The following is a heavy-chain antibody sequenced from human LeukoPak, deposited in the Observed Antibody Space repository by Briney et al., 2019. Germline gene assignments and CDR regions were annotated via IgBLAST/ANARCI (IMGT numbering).Heavy chain of an antibody. CDR2: TYYRSRWFY. D-gene: IGHD2-2*01. V-gene: IGHV6-1*01. J-gene: IGHJ6*04. CDR3: ARENCSSTSCPKGLDV. CDR1: GDSVSSNIAA. Sequence: SQTLSLTCVISGDSVSSNIAAWTWIRQSPSRGLEWLGRTYYRSRWFYEYAVSVKGRITINLDTSKNQLSLEMNSVIPEDTAVYYCARENCSSTSCPKGLDVWGKGTTVTVSS.